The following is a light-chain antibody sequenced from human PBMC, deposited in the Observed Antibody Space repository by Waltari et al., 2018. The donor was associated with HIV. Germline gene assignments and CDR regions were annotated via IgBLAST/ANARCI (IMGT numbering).Light chain of an antibody. Sequence: SVLTQPPSASGTPGQRVTISCSGSTSNIGSNDVFWYQHLPGAAPKLLIHRNNQRPSGVHDRFSGSTSGTSASLAISGLRSEDEADYYCVAWDDSLRGVVFGGGTKVAAL. J-gene: IGLJ2*01. CDR1: TSNIGSND. CDR3: VAWDDSLRGVV. V-gene: IGLV1-47*01. CDR2: RNN.